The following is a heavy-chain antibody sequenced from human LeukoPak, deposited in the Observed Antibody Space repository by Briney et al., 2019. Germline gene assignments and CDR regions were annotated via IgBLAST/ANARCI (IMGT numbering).Heavy chain of an antibody. CDR1: GFTVSSNY. Sequence: GGSLRLSCAASGFTVSSNYMSWVRQAPGKGLEWVSVIYSGGSTYYADSVKGRFTISRDNSKNTLYLQMNSLRAEDTAVYYCARNRYDHYYYSGMDVWGQGTTVTVSS. J-gene: IGHJ6*02. D-gene: IGHD1-14*01. CDR3: ARNRYDHYYYSGMDV. V-gene: IGHV3-53*01. CDR2: IYSGGST.